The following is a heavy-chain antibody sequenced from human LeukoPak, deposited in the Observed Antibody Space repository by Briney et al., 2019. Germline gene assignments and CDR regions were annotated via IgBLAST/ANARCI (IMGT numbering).Heavy chain of an antibody. V-gene: IGHV4-59*12. J-gene: IGHJ4*02. Sequence: PGGSLRLSCAACGFTFTTYWMSWIRQPPGKGLEWIGYIYYSGSTNYNPSLKSRVTISVDTSKNQFSLKLSSVTAADTAVYYCASGTTVATIDYWGQGTLVTVSS. CDR3: ASGTTVATIDY. CDR2: IYYSGST. D-gene: IGHD4-17*01. CDR1: GFTFTTYW.